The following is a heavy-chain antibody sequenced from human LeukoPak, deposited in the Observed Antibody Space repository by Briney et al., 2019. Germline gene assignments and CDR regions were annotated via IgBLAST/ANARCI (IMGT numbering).Heavy chain of an antibody. CDR2: IYTSGST. J-gene: IGHJ6*03. V-gene: IGHV4-61*02. CDR3: ARTVKRYYYYYYMDV. CDR1: GGSISSGSYY. Sequence: SETLSLTCSVSGGSISSGSYYWSWIRQPAGKGLEWIGRIYTSGSTNYNPSLKSRVTISVDTSKNQFSLKLSSVTAADTAVYYCARTVKRYYYYYYMDVWGKGTTVTVSS. D-gene: IGHD1-1*01.